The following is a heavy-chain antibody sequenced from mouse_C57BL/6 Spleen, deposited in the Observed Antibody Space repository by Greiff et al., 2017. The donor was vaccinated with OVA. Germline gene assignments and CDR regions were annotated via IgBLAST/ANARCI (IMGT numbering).Heavy chain of an antibody. V-gene: IGHV1-43*01. D-gene: IGHD4-1*01. CDR1: GYSFTGYY. J-gene: IGHJ2*01. CDR2: INPSTGGT. CDR3: ASLHTGTGFDY. Sequence: VQLQQSGPELVKPGASVKISCKASGYSFTGYYMHWVKQSSEKSLEWIGEINPSTGGTSYNQKFKGKATFTVDKSYSTAYMQLKSMTSENTTVYYCASLHTGTGFDYWGQGTTLTVSS.